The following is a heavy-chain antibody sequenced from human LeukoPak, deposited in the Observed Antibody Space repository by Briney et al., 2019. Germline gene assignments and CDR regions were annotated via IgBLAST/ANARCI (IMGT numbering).Heavy chain of an antibody. J-gene: IGHJ4*02. CDR2: IYSDGSRT. D-gene: IGHD6-19*01. CDR3: VKSPGSGWPI. CDR1: GFTFSSFA. Sequence: GGSLRLSCAAAGFTFSSFAMHWVRQAPGKGLEYLSAIYSDGSRTYYADSVKGRFTISRDNSKNTLYFEMSSLRVEDTAVYYCVKSPGSGWPIWGQGTLLTVSS. V-gene: IGHV3-64D*06.